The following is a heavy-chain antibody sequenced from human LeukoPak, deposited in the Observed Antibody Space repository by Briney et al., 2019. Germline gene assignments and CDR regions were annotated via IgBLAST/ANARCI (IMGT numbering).Heavy chain of an antibody. CDR2: FYYSGSP. V-gene: IGHV4-39*01. Sequence: SETLSLLRTVSGGSISSSSYYWGWIRQPQGKGLEWNERFYYSGSPYYNASLKSRVTISVDTSKNQFSVMLSSVTAADTAVYYCARKGYDYVWGSYRPYYFDYWGQGTLVTVSS. CDR3: ARKGYDYVWGSYRPYYFDY. D-gene: IGHD3-16*02. CDR1: GGSISSSSYY. J-gene: IGHJ4*02.